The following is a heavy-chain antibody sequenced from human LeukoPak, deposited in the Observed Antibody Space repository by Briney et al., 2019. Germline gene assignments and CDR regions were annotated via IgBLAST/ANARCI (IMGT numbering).Heavy chain of an antibody. CDR1: EFTSSNSG. D-gene: IGHD2-21*01. CDR2: FVTDGTTT. J-gene: IGHJ4*02. Sequence: PGGPLRLSFTTPEFTSSNSGLHWVRKVPGRGWVWVSVFVTDGTTTDYADSVKGRFTISRDNAKNTLYLQMNSLRADDTAVYYCARGEAGHCGGDCHVRHWGQGTLVTVSS. V-gene: IGHV3-74*01. CDR3: ARGEAGHCGGDCHVRH.